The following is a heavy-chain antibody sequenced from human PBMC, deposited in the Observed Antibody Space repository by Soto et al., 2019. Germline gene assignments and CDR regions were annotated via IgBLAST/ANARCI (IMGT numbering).Heavy chain of an antibody. CDR2: IKQGGNEK. CDR3: VGALTYEVPYYYYGMDV. V-gene: IGHV3-7*01. Sequence: TGGSLRLSCAAYGFSFSTYLMSWVRQAPGKGLEWVANIKQGGNEKFYVDSVKGRFTISRDNDKKSLYLQMDSLRVEDTAVYYCVGALTYEVPYYYYGMDVWGQGTTVTVSS. CDR1: GFSFSTYL. J-gene: IGHJ6*02. D-gene: IGHD3-16*01.